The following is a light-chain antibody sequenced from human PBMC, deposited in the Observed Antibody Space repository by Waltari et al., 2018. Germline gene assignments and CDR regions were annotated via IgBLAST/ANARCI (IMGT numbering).Light chain of an antibody. CDR2: EDD. CDR1: SGSIGRNY. J-gene: IGLJ3*02. Sequence: FMLTQPHSVSESPGKTVTISCTRNSGSIGRNYVHWYHQRPGGAPTIVILEDDQRPSGVLVRFSDAIDSASNSASLTLSGLEIEDEGDYYCQSYDGGIWVFGGGTRLTVL. V-gene: IGLV6-57*04. CDR3: QSYDGGIWV.